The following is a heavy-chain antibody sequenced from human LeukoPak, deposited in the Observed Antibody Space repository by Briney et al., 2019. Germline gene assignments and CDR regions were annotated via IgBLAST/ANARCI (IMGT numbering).Heavy chain of an antibody. Sequence: PGGSLRLSCAASGFTFSSYEMNWVRQAPGKGLEWVSYISSSGSTIYYADSVKGRFTISRDNAKNSLYLQMNSLRAEDTAVYYCAKDGEYYGSGSVGWFDPWGQGTLVTVSS. CDR3: AKDGEYYGSGSVGWFDP. CDR1: GFTFSSYE. V-gene: IGHV3-48*03. CDR2: ISSSGSTI. J-gene: IGHJ5*02. D-gene: IGHD3-10*01.